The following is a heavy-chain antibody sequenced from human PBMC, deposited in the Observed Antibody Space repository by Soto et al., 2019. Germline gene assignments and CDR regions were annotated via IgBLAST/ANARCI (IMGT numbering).Heavy chain of an antibody. Sequence: ASVKVSCKASGYSFTTYAMHWVRQAPGQRLEWMGWMNIDSGNTNHSQKFQGRVTMTRNTSVSTAYMELSSLRSEDTAVYYCERFQMNFSSGSPMDVWGQGNTVNVS. CDR3: ERFQMNFSSGSPMDV. D-gene: IGHD3-3*01. J-gene: IGHJ6*02. V-gene: IGHV1-3*04. CDR1: GYSFTTYA. CDR2: MNIDSGNT.